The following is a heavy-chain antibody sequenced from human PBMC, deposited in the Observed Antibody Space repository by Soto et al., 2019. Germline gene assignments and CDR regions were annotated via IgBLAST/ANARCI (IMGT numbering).Heavy chain of an antibody. D-gene: IGHD3-10*01. J-gene: IGHJ6*02. CDR3: GRHAPMGVRGVGLDV. CDR2: VFIRGIT. V-gene: IGHV4-4*07. Sequence: QVQIQESGPGLVKASDTLSLTCAVSGVSIGNFFWNWVRQPAGGPLEWVGRVFIRGITTYNPSLKSRATVSVDLSKNQFSLKLTSVTAADTAVYYCGRHAPMGVRGVGLDVWGQGTTVTVSS. CDR1: GVSIGNFF.